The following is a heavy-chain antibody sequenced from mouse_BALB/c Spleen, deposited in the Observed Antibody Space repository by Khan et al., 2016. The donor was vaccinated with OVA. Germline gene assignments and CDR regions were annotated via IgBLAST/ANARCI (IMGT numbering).Heavy chain of an antibody. CDR2: ISYSGKT. CDR3: ARIYGGDFDY. Sequence: EVQLVESGPGLVKPSQSLSLTCTVTGYSITSDYAWNWIRQFPGNKLEWRGHISYSGKTNYNPFLKSRISITRDTSKNHFFLQLNSVTTEDTATDYCARIYGGDFDYWGQGTTLTVSS. V-gene: IGHV3-2*02. D-gene: IGHD1-1*01. J-gene: IGHJ2*01. CDR1: GYSITSDYA.